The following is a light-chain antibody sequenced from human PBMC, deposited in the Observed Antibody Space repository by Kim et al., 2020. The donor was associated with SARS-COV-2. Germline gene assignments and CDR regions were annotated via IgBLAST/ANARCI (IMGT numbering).Light chain of an antibody. V-gene: IGLV1-44*01. Sequence: GQRVIVSCSGSRSNIGTNSVNWYQHVPGTAPKLLLYDDNRRPSGVPDRVSGSRSGTSASLAIGGLQSEDEADYYCASWDTRLKGWVFGGGTQLTVL. CDR1: RSNIGTNS. CDR3: ASWDTRLKGWV. CDR2: DDN. J-gene: IGLJ3*02.